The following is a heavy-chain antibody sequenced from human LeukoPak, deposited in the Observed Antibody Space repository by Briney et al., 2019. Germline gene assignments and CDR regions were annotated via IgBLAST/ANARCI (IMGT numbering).Heavy chain of an antibody. CDR3: ARHHPYCSSTSCYNDWFDP. CDR2: IYYSGST. V-gene: IGHV4-59*08. CDR1: GGSISSYY. Sequence: PSETLSLTCTVSGGSISSYYWSWIRQPPGKGLEWIGYIYYSGSTNYNPSLKSRVTIPVDTSKNQFSLKLSSVTAADTAVYYCARHHPYCSSTSCYNDWFDPWGQGTLVTVSS. D-gene: IGHD2-2*02. J-gene: IGHJ5*02.